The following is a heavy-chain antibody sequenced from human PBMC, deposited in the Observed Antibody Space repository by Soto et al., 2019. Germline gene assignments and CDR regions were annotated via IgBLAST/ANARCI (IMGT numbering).Heavy chain of an antibody. D-gene: IGHD3-3*01. V-gene: IGHV3-30*18. CDR3: AKDRDFWSSGDAFDI. J-gene: IGHJ3*02. CDR2: ISYDGSNK. CDR1: GFTFSSYG. Sequence: QVQLVESGGGVVQPGRSLRLSCAASGFTFSSYGMHWVRQAPGKGLEWVAVISYDGSNKYYADSVKGRFTISRDNSKNTLYLQMNRLRAEDTAVYYCAKDRDFWSSGDAFDIWGQGTMVTVSS.